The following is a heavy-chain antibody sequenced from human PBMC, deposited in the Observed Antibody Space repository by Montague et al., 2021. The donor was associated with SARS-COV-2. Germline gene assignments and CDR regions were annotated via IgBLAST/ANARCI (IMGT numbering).Heavy chain of an antibody. D-gene: IGHD6-13*01. Sequence: PALVKPTQTLTLTCTFSGFSLSTSGMCVSWIRQPPGKALEWLALIDWDDDKYYSTSLKTRLTISKDTSKNQVVLTMTNMDPVDTATYYCARIVLEQVVGGAADTMTAHRYFDYWSQGTLVTVSS. J-gene: IGHJ4*02. CDR2: IDWDDDK. CDR1: GFSLSTSGMC. V-gene: IGHV2-70*01. CDR3: ARIVLEQVVGGAADTMTAHRYFDY.